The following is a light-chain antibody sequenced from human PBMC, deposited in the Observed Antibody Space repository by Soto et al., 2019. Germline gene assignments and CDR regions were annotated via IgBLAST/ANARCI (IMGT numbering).Light chain of an antibody. J-gene: IGKJ2*01. CDR1: QGVSSTY. CDR2: GAS. V-gene: IGKV3-20*01. CDR3: QLCGKPPPMYT. Sequence: EIVLTQSPGTLSLSPGERATLSCRASQGVSSTYLAWYQQRLGQAPRLLIFGASSRATGIPDRFSGSGSGTDFTLSISRLQXENFAVYYWQLCGKPPPMYTFGQGTK.